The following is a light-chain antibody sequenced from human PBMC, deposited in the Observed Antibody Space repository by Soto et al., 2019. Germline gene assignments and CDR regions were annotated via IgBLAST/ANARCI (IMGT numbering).Light chain of an antibody. V-gene: IGKV1-5*03. J-gene: IGKJ1*01. Sequence: IQMTQSPSTLSASVGDRVTITCRASETISTWLAWYQQKPGKAPQLLIYQASALQSGVPPRFYGSGSGTEFTLTISSLQPDDFATYYCQQYNSYWTFGQGTKVEIK. CDR1: ETISTW. CDR2: QAS. CDR3: QQYNSYWT.